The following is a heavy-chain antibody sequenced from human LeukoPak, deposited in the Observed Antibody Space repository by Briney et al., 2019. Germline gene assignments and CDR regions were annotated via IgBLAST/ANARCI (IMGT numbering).Heavy chain of an antibody. CDR2: ISTYNGNT. CDR1: GYTFTSHG. J-gene: IGHJ4*02. V-gene: IGHV1-18*01. D-gene: IGHD3-22*01. Sequence: ASVKVSCKASGYTFTSHGISWVRQAPGQGLEWMGWISTYNGNTNYAQKLQGRVTMTEDTSTDTAYMELSSLRSEDTAVYYCATEFYDSSGYYLAYYFDYWGQGTLVTVSS. CDR3: ATEFYDSSGYYLAYYFDY.